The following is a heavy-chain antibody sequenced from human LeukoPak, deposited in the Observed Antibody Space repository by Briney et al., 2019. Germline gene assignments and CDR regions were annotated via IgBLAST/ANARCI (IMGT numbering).Heavy chain of an antibody. V-gene: IGHV3-48*03. CDR3: AKVATEGYYFDY. J-gene: IGHJ4*02. CDR1: GFSFSSYE. Sequence: GGSLRLSCAASGFSFSSYEMNWVRQAPGKGLEWVSYMGRPGTTIYYADAVKGRFIISRDNAKNSLFLQMNSLRAEDTAVYYCAKVATEGYYFDYWGQGTLVTVSS. D-gene: IGHD5-12*01. CDR2: MGRPGTTI.